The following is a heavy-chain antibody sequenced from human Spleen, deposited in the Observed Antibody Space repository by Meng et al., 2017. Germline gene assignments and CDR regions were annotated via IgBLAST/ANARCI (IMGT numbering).Heavy chain of an antibody. J-gene: IGHJ4*02. CDR3: ATSVQLWLLEY. Sequence: QVQLVQSGAEVKKPGASVKVSCKASGYTFTNYAMHWVRQAPGQRLEWMGWINAGNGNTKYSQKFQGRVTITRDTSASTAYMELSSLTSEDTAVYYCATSVQLWLLEYWGQGTLVTVSS. V-gene: IGHV1-3*01. D-gene: IGHD5-18*01. CDR2: INAGNGNT. CDR1: GYTFTNYA.